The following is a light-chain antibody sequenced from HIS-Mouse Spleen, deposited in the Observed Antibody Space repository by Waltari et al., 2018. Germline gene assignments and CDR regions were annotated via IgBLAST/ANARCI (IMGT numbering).Light chain of an antibody. J-gene: IGLJ1*01. CDR1: SSDVGCYNS. Sequence: QSALTQPRSVSGPPGQSVTISCTGSSSDVGCYNSSAWYQQHPGKAPKLMTYNVSKQPSRVPDRYSGSKSGNTASLTISGLQAEDEADYYCCSYAGSYRVFGTRTKITVL. CDR2: NVS. CDR3: CSYAGSYRV. V-gene: IGLV2-11*01.